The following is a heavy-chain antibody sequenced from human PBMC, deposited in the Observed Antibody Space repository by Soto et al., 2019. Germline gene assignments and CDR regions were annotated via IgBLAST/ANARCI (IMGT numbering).Heavy chain of an antibody. CDR1: EDTFTRYV. J-gene: IGHJ6*02. CDR2: INAGNGNT. V-gene: IGHV1-3*01. D-gene: IGHD6-13*01. CDR3: ATSTVDTSTWKQYFYGMDV. Sequence: ASVKVSCKASEDTFTRYVIHWVRQAPGQRLEWMGWINAGNGNTKYSQNFQGRVTITRDASASTAYMELSSLRSQDTAVYYCATSTVDTSTWKQYFYGMDVWGQGSTVTVSS.